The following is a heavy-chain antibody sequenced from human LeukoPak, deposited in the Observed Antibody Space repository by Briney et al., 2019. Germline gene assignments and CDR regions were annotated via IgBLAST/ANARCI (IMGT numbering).Heavy chain of an antibody. CDR2: MYYSGST. CDR1: GDFITGSTYY. CDR3: ARQYYDSTGYYYFDY. J-gene: IGHJ4*02. Sequence: SETLSLTCTVSGDFITGSTYYWGWIRQPPGKGLEWIGSMYYSGSTYSNPSLRSRITMSADTSKNQFSLNLKSVTAADTAVYYCARQYYDSTGYYYFDYWGQGTLVTVSS. V-gene: IGHV4-39*01. D-gene: IGHD3-22*01.